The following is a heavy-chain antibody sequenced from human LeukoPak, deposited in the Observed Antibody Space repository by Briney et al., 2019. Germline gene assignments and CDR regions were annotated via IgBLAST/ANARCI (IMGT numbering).Heavy chain of an antibody. Sequence: AAVKVCCKAAGSTFSSYAISRVRQAPGQGIEWMGRIIPIFGIANYAQKFQGRVTITADKSTSTAYMELSSLRSEDTAVYYCARGKVVVENWFDPWGQGTLVTVSS. CDR2: IIPIFGIA. J-gene: IGHJ5*02. D-gene: IGHD2-2*01. V-gene: IGHV1-69*04. CDR3: ARGKVVVENWFDP. CDR1: GSTFSSYA.